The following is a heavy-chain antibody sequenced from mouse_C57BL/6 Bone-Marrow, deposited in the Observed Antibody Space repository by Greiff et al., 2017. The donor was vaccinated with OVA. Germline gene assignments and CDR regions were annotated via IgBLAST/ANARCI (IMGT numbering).Heavy chain of an antibody. CDR1: GFTFNTYA. J-gene: IGHJ3*01. CDR2: IRSKSSNYAT. CDR3: VRDQQDYDYAPFAY. Sequence: EVKLQESGGGLVQPKGSLKLSCAASGFTFNTYAMHWVRQAPGKGLEWVARIRSKSSNYATYYADSVKDRFTISRDDSQSMLDLQMNNLKAEDTAMYYCVRDQQDYDYAPFAYWGQGTLVTVSA. D-gene: IGHD2-4*01. V-gene: IGHV10-3*01.